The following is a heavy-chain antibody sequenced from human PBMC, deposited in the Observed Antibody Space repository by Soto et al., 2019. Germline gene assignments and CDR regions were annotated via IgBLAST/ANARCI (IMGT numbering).Heavy chain of an antibody. CDR3: ARGRDDRFGRHYLGLGV. CDR2: IVPKFATT. V-gene: IGHV1-69*12. CDR1: GGTFTSYI. J-gene: IGHJ6*02. D-gene: IGHD1-1*01. Sequence: QVRLVQSGAEVKKPGSSVKVSCKGSGGTFTSYIITWVREAPGQGLEWIGGIVPKFATTNYAQKFRGRLTLTADEPTIMVYMELSNLRSEDTGVYYCARGRDDRFGRHYLGLGVWGQGTTVTVS.